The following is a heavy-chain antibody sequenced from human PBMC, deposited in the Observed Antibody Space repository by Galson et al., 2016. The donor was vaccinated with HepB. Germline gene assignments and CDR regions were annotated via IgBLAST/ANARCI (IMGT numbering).Heavy chain of an antibody. CDR2: FFYFDNT. J-gene: IGHJ4*02. V-gene: IGHV4-61*08. CDR3: ARALRDFWGGYYTRGFDY. Sequence: ETLSLTCTVSGASVSSTGYYWSWIRQPPGKGLEWIGYFFYFDNTNYNPSLKSRVTISVDTSKQQFSLKLNSVTAADTAVYYCARALRDFWGGYYTRGFDYWGLGTLVTVSS. D-gene: IGHD3-3*01. CDR1: GASVSSTGYY.